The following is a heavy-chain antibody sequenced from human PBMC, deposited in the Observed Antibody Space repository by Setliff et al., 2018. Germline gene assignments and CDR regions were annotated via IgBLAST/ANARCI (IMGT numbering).Heavy chain of an antibody. V-gene: IGHV3-7*04. CDR3: GRAGKPYGIDV. Sequence: GGSLRLSCAASGFTFSSFWMAWVRQSPGRGLEWVANINQDGSGKYYVDSVKGRFTISRDNAKNSLSLQMNGLRAEDTSVYYCGRAGKPYGIDVWGQGTMVTVSS. D-gene: IGHD3-10*01. J-gene: IGHJ3*01. CDR1: GFTFSSFW. CDR2: INQDGSGK.